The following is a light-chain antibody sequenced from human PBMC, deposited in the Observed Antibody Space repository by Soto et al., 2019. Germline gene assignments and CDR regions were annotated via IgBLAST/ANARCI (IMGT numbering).Light chain of an antibody. CDR1: QSVSSY. CDR2: EAS. Sequence: EMVLPQSPATLSLSPGERATLSCRASQSVSSYLAWYQQKPGQAPRLLIYEASNRATGIPARFSGSGSGTDFTLTISSLEPEDFAVYYCQQRSNWITFGQGTRLEIK. V-gene: IGKV3-11*01. CDR3: QQRSNWIT. J-gene: IGKJ5*01.